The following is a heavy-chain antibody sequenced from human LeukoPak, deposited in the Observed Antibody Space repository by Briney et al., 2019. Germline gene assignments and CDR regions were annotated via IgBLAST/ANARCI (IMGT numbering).Heavy chain of an antibody. Sequence: GGSLRVSCSASGFSFSDSYMSWFRLSAEKGLEWIAYITSSGTTTEYADSVKGRFTISRVNAKNSLYLQMNSLRPEDTAVYYCARDQDYGVPYWGQGTLVTVSS. CDR2: ITSSGTTT. D-gene: IGHD4/OR15-4a*01. J-gene: IGHJ4*02. V-gene: IGHV3-11*01. CDR1: GFSFSDSY. CDR3: ARDQDYGVPY.